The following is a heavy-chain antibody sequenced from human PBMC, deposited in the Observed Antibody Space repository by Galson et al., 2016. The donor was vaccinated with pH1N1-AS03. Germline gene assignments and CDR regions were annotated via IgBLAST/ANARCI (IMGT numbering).Heavy chain of an antibody. J-gene: IGHJ4*02. D-gene: IGHD4-23*01. Sequence: SLRLSCAASGVIFSSADMSRVRQAPGKGFQLVSGINGGNGETYYADSVKGRFTISKDKSRNTLILQMNSLTAEDTAVYYCATVSWGGNSMGWGPGTLVTVSS. CDR1: GVIFSSAD. CDR3: ATVSWGGNSMG. CDR2: INGGNGET. V-gene: IGHV3-23*01.